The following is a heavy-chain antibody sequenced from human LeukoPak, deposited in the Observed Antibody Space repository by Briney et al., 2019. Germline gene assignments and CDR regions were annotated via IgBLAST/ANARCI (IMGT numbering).Heavy chain of an antibody. CDR1: GFTFRNSW. V-gene: IGHV3-74*01. Sequence: GGALRLSCAASGFTFRNSWLHWVRQAPGKGLVWVSRISGDGSTTHYADSVKGRFTISRDNAKNTVYLQMNSLRAEDTAVYYCVKVVAASWGQGTLVTVSS. D-gene: IGHD6-13*01. J-gene: IGHJ5*02. CDR3: VKVVAAS. CDR2: ISGDGSTT.